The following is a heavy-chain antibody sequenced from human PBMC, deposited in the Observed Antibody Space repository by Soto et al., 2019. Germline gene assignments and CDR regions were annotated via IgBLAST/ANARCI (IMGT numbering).Heavy chain of an antibody. CDR2: IYYSGST. CDR1: GGSISSGGYY. Sequence: SETLSLTCTVSGGSISSGGYYWSWIRQHPGKGLEWIGYIYYSGSTYYNPSLKSRVTISVDTSKNQFSLKLSSVTAADTAVYYCARDLKSSNWFDPWGQGTLVTVSS. CDR3: ARDLKSSNWFDP. J-gene: IGHJ5*02. V-gene: IGHV4-31*03.